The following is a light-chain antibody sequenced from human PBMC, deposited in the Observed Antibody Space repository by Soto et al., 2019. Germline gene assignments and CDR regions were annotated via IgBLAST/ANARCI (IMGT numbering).Light chain of an antibody. Sequence: QSVLTQSPSVSGAPRQRVTISCSGSSSNIESNAVNWYQQIPGKAPKLLIFYDDLLPSGVSDRFSGSKSGTTASLAISGLQSEDEADYFCAAWDDDLKGWVFGGGTKVTVL. V-gene: IGLV1-36*01. J-gene: IGLJ3*02. CDR2: YDD. CDR1: SSNIESNA. CDR3: AAWDDDLKGWV.